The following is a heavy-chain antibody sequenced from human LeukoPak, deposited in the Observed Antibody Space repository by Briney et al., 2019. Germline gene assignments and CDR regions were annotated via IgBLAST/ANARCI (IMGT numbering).Heavy chain of an antibody. Sequence: GGSLRLSCVASGFTFSSYAMHWVRQAPGKGLEWVAVISYDGSNKYYADSVKGRFTISRDNSKSTLYLQLNSLRAEDTAVYYCAKEGGYCSGSSCYTTSFDYWGQGTLVTVSS. CDR3: AKEGGYCSGSSCYTTSFDY. D-gene: IGHD2-2*02. CDR2: ISYDGSNK. CDR1: GFTFSSYA. V-gene: IGHV3-30-3*01. J-gene: IGHJ4*02.